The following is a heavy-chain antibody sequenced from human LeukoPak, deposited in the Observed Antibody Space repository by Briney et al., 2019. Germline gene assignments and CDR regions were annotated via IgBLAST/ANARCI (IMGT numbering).Heavy chain of an antibody. J-gene: IGHJ6*02. CDR3: ARDLLRFLEWLPLWDYGMDV. D-gene: IGHD3-3*01. CDR2: ISSSGSTI. Sequence: PGGSLRLSCAASGFTFSSYVMSWVRQAPGKGLEWVSYISSSGSTIYYADSVKGRFTISRDNAKNSLYLQMNSLRAEDTAVYYCARDLLRFLEWLPLWDYGMDVWGQGTTVTVSS. V-gene: IGHV3-48*03. CDR1: GFTFSSYV.